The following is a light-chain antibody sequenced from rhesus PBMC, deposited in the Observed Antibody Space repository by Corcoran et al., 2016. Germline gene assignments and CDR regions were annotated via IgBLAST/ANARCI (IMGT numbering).Light chain of an antibody. V-gene: IGKV1-25*01. J-gene: IGKJ4*01. CDR3: QQRYSYPLT. CDR2: RAS. Sequence: DVQMTQSPSSLSASVGDRVTITCRASRDISSYLAWYQQKPGRVPQLLIYRASTLQSGGPSRFSGSGSGTDFTLTISSLQPEDFATYYCQQRYSYPLTFGGGTKVEIK. CDR1: RDISSY.